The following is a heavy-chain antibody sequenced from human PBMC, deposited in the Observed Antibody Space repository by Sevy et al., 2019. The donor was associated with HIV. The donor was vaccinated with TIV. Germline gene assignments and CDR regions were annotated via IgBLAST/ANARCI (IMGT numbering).Heavy chain of an antibody. CDR2: ISRYNT. CDR3: ARSPSGSQGPGQYFQH. Sequence: ASVKVSCKASGYTFINYGITWVRQAPGQGLEWMGWISRYNTNYAQKLQGRVTMTTDTSTNTVYMVLRSLRSDDTAVYYCARSPSGSQGPGQYFQHWGQGTLVTVSS. J-gene: IGHJ1*01. V-gene: IGHV1-18*01. D-gene: IGHD1-26*01. CDR1: GYTFINYG.